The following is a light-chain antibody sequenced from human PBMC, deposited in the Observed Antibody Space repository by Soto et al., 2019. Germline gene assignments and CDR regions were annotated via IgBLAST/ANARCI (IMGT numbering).Light chain of an antibody. V-gene: IGKV3-15*01. CDR1: QSVSSN. CDR2: GAS. Sequence: EIVMTQSPATLSVSPGERATLSCRASQSVSSNLVWYQQKPGQAPSLLIYGASTRATGIPARFSGSGSGTEFTLTISSLQSEDFAVYYWQQYNNWPTFGPGTKVDIK. CDR3: QQYNNWPT. J-gene: IGKJ3*01.